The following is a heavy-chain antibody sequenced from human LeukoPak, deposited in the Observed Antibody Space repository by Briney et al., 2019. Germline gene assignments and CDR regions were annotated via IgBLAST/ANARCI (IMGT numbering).Heavy chain of an antibody. Sequence: SGPTLAKPTQTLTLTCTFSGFSLNTSGVGVGWIPQPPGKALAWLALIFWNADKRYSPSLKSRLTITKDTSKNQVVLTMTNMNPVDTATYYCAHNGAWRYYFDCWGQGTLVTVSS. CDR3: AHNGAWRYYFDC. CDR1: GFSLNTSGVG. D-gene: IGHD3-16*01. CDR2: IFWNADK. V-gene: IGHV2-5*01. J-gene: IGHJ4*02.